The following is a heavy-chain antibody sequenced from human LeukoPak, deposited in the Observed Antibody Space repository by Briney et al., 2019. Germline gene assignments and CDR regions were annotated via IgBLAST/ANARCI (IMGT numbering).Heavy chain of an antibody. Sequence: SETLSLTCAVYGGSFSGYYWSWIRQPPGKGLEWIGEINHSGSTNYNPSLKSRVTISVDTSKNQFSLKLSSVTAADTAVYYCAREHPVAIAADYWGQGILVTVSS. CDR1: GGSFSGYY. J-gene: IGHJ4*02. CDR2: INHSGST. CDR3: AREHPVAIAADY. D-gene: IGHD6-19*01. V-gene: IGHV4-34*01.